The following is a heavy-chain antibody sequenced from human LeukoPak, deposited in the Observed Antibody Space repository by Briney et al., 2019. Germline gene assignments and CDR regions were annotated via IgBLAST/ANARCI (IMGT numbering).Heavy chain of an antibody. D-gene: IGHD3-10*01. CDR1: GGSISSGSYY. CDR3: ARDLKYYGSGSYWWFDP. CDR2: IYTSGST. V-gene: IGHV4-61*02. J-gene: IGHJ5*02. Sequence: PSQTLSLTCTVSGGSISSGSYYWSWIRQPAGKGLEWIGRIYTSGSTNYNPSLKSRVTISVDTSKNQFSLKLSSVTAADTAVYYCARDLKYYGSGSYWWFDPWGQGTLVTVSS.